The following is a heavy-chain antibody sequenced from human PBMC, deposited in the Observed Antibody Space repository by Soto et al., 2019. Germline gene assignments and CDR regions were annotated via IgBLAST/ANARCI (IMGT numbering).Heavy chain of an antibody. D-gene: IGHD2-21*01. J-gene: IGHJ4*02. CDR2: ISYTGST. CDR1: GGSISSGDYY. CDR3: ARDPSSGGYCPGPCFDN. Sequence: PSETLSLTCTVSGGSISSGDYYWSWIRQPPGKGLECIGYISYTGSTYYNPSLRSRVSMSVDTSKNQFSLKLVSVTAADTAVYYCARDPSSGGYCPGPCFDNWGQGTHVTVSS. V-gene: IGHV4-30-4*01.